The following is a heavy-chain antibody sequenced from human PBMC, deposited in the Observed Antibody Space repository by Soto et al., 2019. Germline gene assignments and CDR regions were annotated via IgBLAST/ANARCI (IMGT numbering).Heavy chain of an antibody. CDR2: ISAYNGNT. Sequence: QVQLVQSGAEVKKPGASVKVSCKASGYTFTSYGISWVRQAPGQGLEWMGWISAYNGNTNYAQKLQGRVTMTTDTSTSTAYMELRSLRSDDTAVYYCARDRGPELVVVVAATVYYFDYWGQGTLVTVSS. D-gene: IGHD2-15*01. CDR3: ARDRGPELVVVVAATVYYFDY. V-gene: IGHV1-18*04. CDR1: GYTFTSYG. J-gene: IGHJ4*02.